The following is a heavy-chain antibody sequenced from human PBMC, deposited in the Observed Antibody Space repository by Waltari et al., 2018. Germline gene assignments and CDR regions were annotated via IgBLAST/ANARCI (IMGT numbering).Heavy chain of an antibody. CDR3: ARGDGNSRYYFDY. D-gene: IGHD4-4*01. J-gene: IGHJ4*02. CDR1: GGTFSSYA. CDR2: INPILGTA. V-gene: IGHV1-69*01. Sequence: QVQLVQSGAEVKKPGSSVKVSCKASGGTFSSYAISWVRQAPGQGLAWMGGINPILGTANNAQKFQGRVTITADESTSTAYMELSSLRSEDTAVYYCARGDGNSRYYFDYWGQGTLVTVSS.